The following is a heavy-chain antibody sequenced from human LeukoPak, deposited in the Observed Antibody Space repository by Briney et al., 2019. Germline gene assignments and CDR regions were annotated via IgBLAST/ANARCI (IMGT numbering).Heavy chain of an antibody. Sequence: SETLSLTCTVSGGSISGYYWSWIRQPPGKGLEWIGFIYYSGNTNYNPSLKSRVTISVDTSKNQFSLKLSSVTAADTAVYYCARAYTSWSFDYWGQGTLVTVSS. J-gene: IGHJ4*02. CDR2: IYYSGNT. V-gene: IGHV4-59*01. D-gene: IGHD2-2*02. CDR3: ARAYTSWSFDY. CDR1: GGSISGYY.